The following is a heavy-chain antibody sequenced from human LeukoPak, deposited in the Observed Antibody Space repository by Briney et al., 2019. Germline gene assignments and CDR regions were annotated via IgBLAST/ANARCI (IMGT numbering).Heavy chain of an antibody. CDR2: IKQDGSEK. CDR1: GFIFSSYW. J-gene: IGHJ4*02. D-gene: IGHD6-19*01. Sequence: PGGSLRLSCAASGFIFSSYWMSWVRQAPGKGLEWVANIKQDGSEKYYVDSVKGRFTVSRDNAKNSLYLQMNSLRAEDTAVYYCAGGIAVVSLDYWGQGTLVTVSS. V-gene: IGHV3-7*04. CDR3: AGGIAVVSLDY.